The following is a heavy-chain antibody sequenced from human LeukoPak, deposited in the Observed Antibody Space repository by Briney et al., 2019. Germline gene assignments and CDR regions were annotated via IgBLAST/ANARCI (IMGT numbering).Heavy chain of an antibody. J-gene: IGHJ4*02. CDR1: GFTFTTYG. D-gene: IGHD6-13*01. CDR3: ARDLWQQMIQGYDY. CDR2: IWNDGSYK. Sequence: GGSLRLSCAASGFTFTTYGMHWVRQAPGKGLEWVAVIWNDGSYKHYADSVKGRFTISRDDSKNTIYLQMNSLRAEDTAVYYCARDLWQQMIQGYDYWGQGTVVTVSS. V-gene: IGHV3-33*01.